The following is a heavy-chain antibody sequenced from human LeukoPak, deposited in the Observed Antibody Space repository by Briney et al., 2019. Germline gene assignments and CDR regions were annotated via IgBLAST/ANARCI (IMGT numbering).Heavy chain of an antibody. CDR1: GYTFTSYG. CDR2: ISAYNGNT. CDR3: ARGPGDYYDSSGYWDY. V-gene: IGHV1-18*01. Sequence: GASVKVSCRASGYTFTSYGISWVRQAPGQGLEWMGWISAYNGNTNYAQKLQGRVTMTTDTSTSTAYMELRSLRSDDTAVYYCARGPGDYYDSSGYWDYWGQGTLVTVSS. J-gene: IGHJ4*02. D-gene: IGHD3-22*01.